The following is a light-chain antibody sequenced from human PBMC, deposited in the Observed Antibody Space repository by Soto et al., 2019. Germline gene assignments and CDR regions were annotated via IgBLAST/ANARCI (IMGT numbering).Light chain of an antibody. CDR1: RSNIGSNP. V-gene: IGLV1-44*01. Sequence: QSVLTQPPSASGTPGQRVTISCSGSRSNIGSNPVNWYQQLPGTAPKLLIDSNNQRPSGVPDRFSGSRSGTSASLAISGLQSEDEADYYCAAWDDSLYGRVFGTWTKRTVL. CDR3: AAWDDSLYGRV. J-gene: IGLJ1*01. CDR2: SNN.